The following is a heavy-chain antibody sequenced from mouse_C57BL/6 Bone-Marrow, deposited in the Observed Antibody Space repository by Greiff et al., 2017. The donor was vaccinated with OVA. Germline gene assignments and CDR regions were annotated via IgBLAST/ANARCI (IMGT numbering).Heavy chain of an antibody. V-gene: IGHV10-1*01. CDR1: GFSFYTYA. D-gene: IGHD1-1*01. J-gene: IGHJ3*01. CDR3: VRPYRGSTLHFAY. CDR2: IRSKSNNYAT. Sequence: EVQGVESGGGLVQPKGSLKLSCAASGFSFYTYAMNWVRQAPGKGLEWVARIRSKSNNYATYYADSVKDRFTISRDDSESMLYLQMNNLKTEDTAMYYCVRPYRGSTLHFAYWGQGTLVTVSA.